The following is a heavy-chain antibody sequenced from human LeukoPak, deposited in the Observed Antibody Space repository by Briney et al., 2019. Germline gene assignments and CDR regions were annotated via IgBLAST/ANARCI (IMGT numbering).Heavy chain of an antibody. J-gene: IGHJ4*02. CDR2: LYYSGRT. V-gene: IGHV4-39*01. CDR1: GGSISSRNYY. Sequence: SETLSLTCTVSGGSISSRNYYWGWIRQPPGKGLEWNGSLYYSGRTYYNPSLKSRVTISVDTSKNQFSLKLSSVTAADTAVYYCARHGPRGYYDSSGYPIQPFDCWGQGTLVTVSS. D-gene: IGHD3-22*01. CDR3: ARHGPRGYYDSSGYPIQPFDC.